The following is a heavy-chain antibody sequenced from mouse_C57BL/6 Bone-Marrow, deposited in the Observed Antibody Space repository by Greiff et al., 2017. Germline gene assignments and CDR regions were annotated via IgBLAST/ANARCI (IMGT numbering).Heavy chain of an antibody. CDR3: ARGDYGLHMDY. Sequence: VHLVESGAELARPGASVKMSCKASGYTFTSYTMHWVKQRPGQGLEWIGYINPSSGSTKYNQKFKDKATLTADKSSSVAYMQLSSLTSEDSAVYYCARGDYGLHMDYWGQGTSVTVSS. V-gene: IGHV1-4*01. J-gene: IGHJ4*01. CDR2: INPSSGST. D-gene: IGHD1-1*01. CDR1: GYTFTSYT.